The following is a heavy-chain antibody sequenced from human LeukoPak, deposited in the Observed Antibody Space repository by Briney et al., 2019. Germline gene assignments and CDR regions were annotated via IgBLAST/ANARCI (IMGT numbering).Heavy chain of an antibody. D-gene: IGHD6-13*01. Sequence: PGGSLRLSCAASGFTFSTYAIHWVRQAPGKGLEWVAVISFDGVNTFYADSVKGRFTISRDNAKNSLYLQMNSLRAEDTAVYYCARDSPFDSSNWYLSYWGQGTLVTVSS. J-gene: IGHJ4*02. V-gene: IGHV3-30*07. CDR3: ARDSPFDSSNWYLSY. CDR2: ISFDGVNT. CDR1: GFTFSTYA.